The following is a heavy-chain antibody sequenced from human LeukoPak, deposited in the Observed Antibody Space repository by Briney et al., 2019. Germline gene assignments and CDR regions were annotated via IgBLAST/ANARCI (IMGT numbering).Heavy chain of an antibody. CDR2: ITSKTYGGTG. D-gene: IGHD3-22*01. J-gene: IGHJ4*02. Sequence: PGGSLRLSCTASGFTFGDYAMNWFRQAPGKGLEWVGFITSKTYGGTGEYAASVKGRFILSRDDSKSIAYLQMNSLKTEDTAVYYCTRIKYYDTSGPLFDCWGQGALVTVSS. CDR3: TRIKYYDTSGPLFDC. CDR1: GFTFGDYA. V-gene: IGHV3-49*03.